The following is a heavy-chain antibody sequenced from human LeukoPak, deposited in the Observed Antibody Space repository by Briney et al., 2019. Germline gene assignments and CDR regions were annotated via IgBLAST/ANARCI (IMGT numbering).Heavy chain of an antibody. D-gene: IGHD3-16*01. CDR1: GYTFTGYY. V-gene: IGHV1-2*02. Sequence: ASVKVSCKASGYTFTGYYMHWVRQAPGQGLEWMGWINTNSGGTNYAQKFQGRVTMTRDTSISTAYMELSRLRSDDTAVYYCARVPRKIGIMSLGVFDDWGQGTLVTVSS. J-gene: IGHJ4*02. CDR2: INTNSGGT. CDR3: ARVPRKIGIMSLGVFDD.